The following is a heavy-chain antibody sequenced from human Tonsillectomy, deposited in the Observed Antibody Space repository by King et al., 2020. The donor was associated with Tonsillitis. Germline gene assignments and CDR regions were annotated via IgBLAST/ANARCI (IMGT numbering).Heavy chain of an antibody. CDR1: GFTFDDYA. J-gene: IGHJ6*02. D-gene: IGHD3-10*01. Sequence: VQLVESGGGLVQPGRSLRLSCAASGFTFDDYAMHWVRQAPGKGLEWVSGISWNSGSIGYADSVKGRFTISRDNAKNSLYLQMNSLRAEDTALYYCAKDIGYYGSGKYYYGMDVWGQATTVTVSS. CDR3: AKDIGYYGSGKYYYGMDV. V-gene: IGHV3-9*01. CDR2: ISWNSGSI.